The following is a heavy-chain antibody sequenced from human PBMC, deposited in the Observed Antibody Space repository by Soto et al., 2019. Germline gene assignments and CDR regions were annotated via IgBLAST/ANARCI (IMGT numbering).Heavy chain of an antibody. CDR3: ARDRVQMVDGLDV. V-gene: IGHV3-33*01. Sequence: QVQLVESGGGVVQPGRSLRLSCAASGFTFSNNGTHWVRQAPGKGLEWVAVIWYDGINKYYADSVKGRFIISRDNSKNTVYLQMNSLRAEDTAVYYCARDRVQMVDGLDVWGQGTTVTVSS. J-gene: IGHJ6*02. CDR1: GFTFSNNG. D-gene: IGHD2-15*01. CDR2: IWYDGINK.